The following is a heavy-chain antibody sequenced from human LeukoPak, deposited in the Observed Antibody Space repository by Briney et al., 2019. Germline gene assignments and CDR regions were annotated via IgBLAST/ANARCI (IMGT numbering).Heavy chain of an antibody. V-gene: IGHV4-39*01. D-gene: IGHD5-12*01. CDR2: IYYSGST. CDR3: ARLPYRYSGEIY. CDR1: GGSISSSSYY. Sequence: SETLSLTCTVSGGSISSSSYYWGWIRQPPGKGLEWIGSIYYSGSTYYNPSLKSRVTISVDTSKNQFSLKLSSVTAADTAVYYCARLPYRYSGEIYWGQGTLVTVSS. J-gene: IGHJ4*02.